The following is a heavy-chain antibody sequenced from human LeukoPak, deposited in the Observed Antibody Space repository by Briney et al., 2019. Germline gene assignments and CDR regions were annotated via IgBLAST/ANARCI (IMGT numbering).Heavy chain of an antibody. V-gene: IGHV3-21*01. Sequence: PGGSLRLSCAASGFTFSSYSMNWVRQAPGKGLEWVSSISSSSSYKYYADSVKGRFTISRDNAKNSLYLQMNSLRAEDTAVYYCARDGLAAATLHWCFDLWGRGTLVTVSS. CDR2: ISSSSSYK. CDR1: GFTFSSYS. D-gene: IGHD2-15*01. J-gene: IGHJ2*01. CDR3: ARDGLAAATLHWCFDL.